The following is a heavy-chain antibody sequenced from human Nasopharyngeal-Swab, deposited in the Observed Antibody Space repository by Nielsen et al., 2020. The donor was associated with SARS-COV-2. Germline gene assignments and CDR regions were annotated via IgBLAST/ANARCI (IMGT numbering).Heavy chain of an antibody. D-gene: IGHD4-17*01. J-gene: IGHJ6*02. CDR3: ARAGGGYGDETYYYYGMDV. V-gene: IGHV1-8*01. CDR1: GYTFTSYD. Sequence: ASVKVSCKASGYTFTSYDINWVRQATGQGLEWMGWMNPNSGNTGYAQKFQGRVTMTRNTSISTAYMELSSLRSEDTAVYYCARAGGGYGDETYYYYGMDVWGQGTTVTVSS. CDR2: MNPNSGNT.